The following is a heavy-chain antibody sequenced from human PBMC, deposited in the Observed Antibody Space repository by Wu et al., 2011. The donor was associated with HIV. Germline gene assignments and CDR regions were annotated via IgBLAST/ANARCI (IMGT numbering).Heavy chain of an antibody. CDR1: GGTFSSYA. D-gene: IGHD1-1*01. CDR3: VRDSERLERNXAASSFDF. V-gene: IGHV1-69*14. Sequence: QVQLVQSGAEVKKPGSSVKVSCKASGGTFSSYAISWVRQAPGQGLEWMGWIIPIFGTANYAQKFQGRVTITADKSTITAYMELSSLRSEDTAVYYCVRDSERLERNXAASSFDFWATGTLV. CDR2: IIPIFGTA. J-gene: IGHJ4*02.